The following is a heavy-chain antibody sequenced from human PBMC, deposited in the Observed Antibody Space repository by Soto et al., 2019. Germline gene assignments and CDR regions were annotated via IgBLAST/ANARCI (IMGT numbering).Heavy chain of an antibody. V-gene: IGHV3-74*01. J-gene: IGHJ4*02. CDR2: ISDDGTTT. CDR1: GFTFSMYC. Sequence: GGLRLTFDVSGFTFSMYCMHWVRQVPGQSPFWASRISDDGTTTNYADSVRGRFTISRDNSNYTLSLQMNNWKPDDTAIYYCTSGPRADSSGTGATWGQGTPVTVSS. CDR3: TSGPRADSSGTGAT. D-gene: IGHD1-26*01.